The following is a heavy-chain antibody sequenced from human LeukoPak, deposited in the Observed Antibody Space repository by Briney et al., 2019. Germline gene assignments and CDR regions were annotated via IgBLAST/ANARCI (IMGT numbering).Heavy chain of an antibody. J-gene: IGHJ4*02. CDR3: ARGVYGDYVDY. D-gene: IGHD4-17*01. V-gene: IGHV4-34*01. Sequence: PSETLSLTCAVYGESFSDYYWSWIRQPPGKGLEWIGYIYHSGSTYYNPSLKSRVTISVDRSKNQFSLKLSSVTAADTAVYYCARGVYGDYVDYWGQGTLVTVSS. CDR1: GESFSDYY. CDR2: IYHSGST.